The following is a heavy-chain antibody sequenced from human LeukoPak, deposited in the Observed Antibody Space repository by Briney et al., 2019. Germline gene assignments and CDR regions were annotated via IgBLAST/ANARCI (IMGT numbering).Heavy chain of an antibody. J-gene: IGHJ6*03. CDR1: GFTFSNAW. CDR2: IKSKTDGGTT. CDR3: TTDPANYDFWSGYFSQVVDYYYMDV. D-gene: IGHD3-3*01. Sequence: GGSLRLSCAASGFTFSNAWMSWVRQAPGKGLEWVGRIKSKTDGGTTDYAAPVKGRFTISRDDSKNTLYLQMNSLKTEDTAVYYCTTDPANYDFWSGYFSQVVDYYYMDVWGKGTTVTVSS. V-gene: IGHV3-15*01.